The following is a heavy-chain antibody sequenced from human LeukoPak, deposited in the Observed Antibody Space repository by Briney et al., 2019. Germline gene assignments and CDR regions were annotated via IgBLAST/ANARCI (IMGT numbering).Heavy chain of an antibody. J-gene: IGHJ4*02. D-gene: IGHD2-15*01. CDR1: GGSISSGGYY. CDR2: IYYSGST. Sequence: SETLSLTCTVSGGSISSGGYYWSWICQHPGKGLEWIGYIYYSGSTYYNPSLKSRVTISVDTSKNQFSLKLSSVTAADTAVYYCARDHCSGGSCFDYWGQGTLVTVSS. CDR3: ARDHCSGGSCFDY. V-gene: IGHV4-31*03.